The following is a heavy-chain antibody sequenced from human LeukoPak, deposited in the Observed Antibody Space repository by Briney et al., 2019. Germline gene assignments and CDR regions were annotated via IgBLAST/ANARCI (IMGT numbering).Heavy chain of an antibody. CDR3: ANREGGYTYDPFDY. V-gene: IGHV3-23*01. Sequence: GGSLRLSCAASGFTFSTYAMSWVRQAPGRGLEWVSAISGSSDTTYYADSVKGRFTISRDNSKNTLYLQMNSLRAEDAAVYYCANREGGYTYDPFDYWGQGTLVTVSS. J-gene: IGHJ4*02. CDR2: ISGSSDTT. CDR1: GFTFSTYA. D-gene: IGHD5-18*01.